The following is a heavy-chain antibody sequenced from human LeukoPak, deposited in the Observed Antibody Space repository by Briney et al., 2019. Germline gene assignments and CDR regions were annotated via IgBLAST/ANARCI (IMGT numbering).Heavy chain of an antibody. D-gene: IGHD1-26*01. CDR3: ARSPRGTLYYFDY. Sequence: GGSLRLSCAASGFTFSSYGMHWVRQAPGKGLEWVAVIWYDGSNKYYADSVEGRFTISRDNSKNTLYLQMNSLRAEDTAVYYCARSPRGTLYYFDYWGQGTLVTVSS. V-gene: IGHV3-33*01. CDR1: GFTFSSYG. J-gene: IGHJ4*02. CDR2: IWYDGSNK.